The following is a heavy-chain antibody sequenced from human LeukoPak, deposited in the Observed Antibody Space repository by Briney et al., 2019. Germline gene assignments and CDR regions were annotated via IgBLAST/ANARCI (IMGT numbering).Heavy chain of an antibody. V-gene: IGHV4-61*02. CDR2: IYTSGST. CDR3: ARVDGSCAGGSCPSGNWFDP. J-gene: IGHJ5*02. D-gene: IGHD2-15*01. Sequence: PSETLSLTCHVSAGSISSVRHYWSWIRQPAGKGLEWIGRIYTSGSTNYNPSMQSRVTILLATSKNQFSLKLSSVTAADTAVYYCARVDGSCAGGSCPSGNWFDPWGKGTLVTVSS. CDR1: AGSISSVRHY.